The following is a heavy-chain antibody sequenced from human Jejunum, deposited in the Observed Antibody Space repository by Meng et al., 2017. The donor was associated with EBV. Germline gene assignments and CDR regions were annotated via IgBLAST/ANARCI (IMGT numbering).Heavy chain of an antibody. J-gene: IGHJ5*01. Sequence: QGKLVESWGEVQKAGSSVKVSCKASGTTCTGYDFNWVRQAPGQGLEWMGAISPMFHKARYAQGFQGRVTITADESTSTAFMELSSLKSEDTAVYYCARVREWELSKIFDFWGQGTLVTVSS. CDR1: GTTCTGYD. V-gene: IGHV1-69*01. CDR2: ISPMFHKA. CDR3: ARVREWELSKIFDF. D-gene: IGHD1-26*01.